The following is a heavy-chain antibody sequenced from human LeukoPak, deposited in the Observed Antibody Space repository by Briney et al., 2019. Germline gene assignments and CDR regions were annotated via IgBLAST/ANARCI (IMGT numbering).Heavy chain of an antibody. CDR3: AYSGYLYYFDY. J-gene: IGHJ4*02. CDR2: IYYSGST. D-gene: IGHD5-12*01. CDR1: GGSISNYY. Sequence: SETLSLTCIVSGGSISNYYWGWIRQPPGKGLEWIGYIYYSGSTYYNPSLKSRVTISVDTSKNQFSLKLSSVTAADTAVYYCAYSGYLYYFDYWGQGTLVTVSS. V-gene: IGHV4-30-4*01.